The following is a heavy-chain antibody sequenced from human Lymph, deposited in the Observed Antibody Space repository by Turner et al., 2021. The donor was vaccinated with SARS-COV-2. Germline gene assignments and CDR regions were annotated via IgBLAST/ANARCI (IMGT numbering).Heavy chain of an antibody. V-gene: IGHV4-59*08. CDR2: CNKSGGS. J-gene: IGHJ6*02. CDR1: GGSSSSTS. Sequence: QVQPQESGPSLVTPSETLSLIRSVSGGSSSSTSWRGLRQPPGRGLEWIGYCNKSGGSDYNPTLRSRVTISVDTSKNQLSLKLITVTAADTAVYYCARHQGATSGYDHGMNVWGQGTAVIVSS. D-gene: IGHD1-1*01. CDR3: ARHQGATSGYDHGMNV.